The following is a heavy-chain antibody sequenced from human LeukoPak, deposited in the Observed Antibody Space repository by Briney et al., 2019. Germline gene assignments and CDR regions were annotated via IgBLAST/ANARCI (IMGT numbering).Heavy chain of an antibody. CDR2: IYYSGST. D-gene: IGHD5-24*01. V-gene: IGHV4-59*01. Sequence: SETLSLTCTVSGGSISSYYWSWIRQPPGKGLEWIGYIYYSGSTNYNPSLKSRVTISVDTSKNQFSLKLSSVTAADTAVYYCARDLGDGSFAYWGQGTLVTVSS. CDR3: ARDLGDGSFAY. J-gene: IGHJ4*02. CDR1: GGSISSYY.